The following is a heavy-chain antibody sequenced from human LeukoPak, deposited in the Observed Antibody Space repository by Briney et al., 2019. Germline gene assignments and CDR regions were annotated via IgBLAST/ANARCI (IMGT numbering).Heavy chain of an antibody. Sequence: SETLSLTCTVSGASISDYYWSWIRQPPGKGLEWIGYIYYSGSTNYNPSLKSRVTISIDTSKNQFSLKVSSVTAADTAVYYCARAKAAAGIDYFDYGAKETLVTVP. D-gene: IGHD6-13*01. CDR1: GASISDYY. CDR2: IYYSGST. J-gene: IGHJ4*02. CDR3: ARAKAAAGIDYFDY. V-gene: IGHV4-59*13.